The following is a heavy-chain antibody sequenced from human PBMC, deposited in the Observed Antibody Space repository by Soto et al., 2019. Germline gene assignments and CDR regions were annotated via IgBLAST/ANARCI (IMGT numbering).Heavy chain of an antibody. V-gene: IGHV3-23*01. CDR1: GFTSRTYA. J-gene: IGHJ4*02. D-gene: IGHD2-2*02. CDR2: ISGSRDST. CDR3: ANGIFPAAIRQDYLYS. Sequence: SLRLSCAASGFTSRTYAMSWVRHAAGKGLEWVSAISGSRDSTYYADPVKGRFTISRDNSKNTLYLQMSSLRAEDTAVYCRANGIFPAAIRQDYLYSWGQGCLVSVSS.